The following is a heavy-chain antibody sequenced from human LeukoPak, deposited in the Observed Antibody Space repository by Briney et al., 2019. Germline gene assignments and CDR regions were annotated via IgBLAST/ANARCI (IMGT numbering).Heavy chain of an antibody. D-gene: IGHD6-13*01. CDR3: ASSSSWSRSYYFDY. V-gene: IGHV1-69*04. CDR1: GGTFSSYA. J-gene: IGHJ4*02. CDR2: IIPILGIA. Sequence: SVKVSCKASGGTFSSYAISWVRQAPGQGLEWMGRIIPILGIANYAQKFQGRVTITADKSTSTAYMELSSLRSEDTAVYYCASSSSWSRSYYFDYWGQGTLVTVSS.